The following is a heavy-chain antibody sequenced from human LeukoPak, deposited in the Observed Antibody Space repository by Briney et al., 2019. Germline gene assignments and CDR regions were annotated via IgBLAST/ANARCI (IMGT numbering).Heavy chain of an antibody. V-gene: IGHV4-30-4*01. CDR3: ARATGWPKGSGTFNYYYGLDV. J-gene: IGHJ6*02. Sequence: SQTLSLTCTVSGDSISSGDYCWSWIRQPPGKDLEWIGYIYHSGSRYYNPSLKTRVSISKDASKNQFSLKLISVTAADTAIYCARATGWPKGSGTFNYYYGLDVWGQGTTVTVSS. CDR1: GDSISSGDYC. D-gene: IGHD3-10*01. CDR2: IYHSGSR.